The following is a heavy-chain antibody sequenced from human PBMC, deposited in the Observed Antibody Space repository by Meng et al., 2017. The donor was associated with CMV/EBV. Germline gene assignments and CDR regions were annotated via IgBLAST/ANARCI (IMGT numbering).Heavy chain of an antibody. Sequence: QGRLQRWGDGLLKLSEPLSPTCAVDGGSFRGYYLSWIRQPPGKGLEWIGEINHSGSTNYNPSLKSRVTISVDTSKNQFSLKLSSVTAADTAVYYCARGSRRLPRFNWFDPWGQGTLVTSPQ. D-gene: IGHD3-3*01. V-gene: IGHV4-34*01. J-gene: IGHJ5*02. CDR3: ARGSRRLPRFNWFDP. CDR1: GGSFRGYY. CDR2: INHSGST.